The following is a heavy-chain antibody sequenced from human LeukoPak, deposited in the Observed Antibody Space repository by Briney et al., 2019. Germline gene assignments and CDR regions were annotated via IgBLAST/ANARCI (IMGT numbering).Heavy chain of an antibody. Sequence: GGSLRLSCAASGFTFSSYEMNWVRQAPGKGLEWVSYIGSSGSTIYYADSVKGRFTISRDNAKNSLYLQMNSLRAEDTAVYYCATTPDKYCSSTSCYVIDYWGQGTLVTVSS. V-gene: IGHV3-48*03. CDR1: GFTFSSYE. J-gene: IGHJ4*02. D-gene: IGHD2-2*01. CDR2: IGSSGSTI. CDR3: ATTPDKYCSSTSCYVIDY.